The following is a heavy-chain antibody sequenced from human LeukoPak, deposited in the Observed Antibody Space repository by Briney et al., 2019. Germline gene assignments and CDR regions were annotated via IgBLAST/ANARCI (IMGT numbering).Heavy chain of an antibody. J-gene: IGHJ6*02. V-gene: IGHV3-30*04. CDR2: ISYDGSNK. CDR1: GFTFSSYA. D-gene: IGHD3-22*01. CDR3: AKTVDYYDSSGYYQPVSYYYYGMDV. Sequence: PGGSLRLSCAASGFTFSSYAMHWVRQAPGKGLEWVAVISYDGSNKYYADSVKGRFTISRDNSKNTLYLQMNSLRAEDTAVYYCAKTVDYYDSSGYYQPVSYYYYGMDVWGQGTTVTVSS.